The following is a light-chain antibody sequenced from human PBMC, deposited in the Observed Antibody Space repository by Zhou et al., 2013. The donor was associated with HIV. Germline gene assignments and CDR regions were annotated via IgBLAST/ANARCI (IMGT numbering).Light chain of an antibody. CDR2: ASS. V-gene: IGKV1-39*01. Sequence: DIQMTQSPSSLSASVGDRVNITCRASQIISNYLNWYQHRPGKAPKLLIYASSNLQSGVPSRFSGSGSGTGFTLTISDLQPEDFATYYCQQSYSFPRSFGQGTTVEV. CDR1: QIISNY. CDR3: QQSYSFPRS. J-gene: IGKJ1*01.